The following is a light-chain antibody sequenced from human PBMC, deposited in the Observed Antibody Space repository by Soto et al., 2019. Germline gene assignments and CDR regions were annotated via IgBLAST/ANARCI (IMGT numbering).Light chain of an antibody. CDR2: GAS. CDR3: QQYNSLPPYT. J-gene: IGKJ2*01. CDR1: QSVSSN. Sequence: EVVMTQSPATVSVSPGERATLSCRASQSVSSNLAWYQQKPGQAPRLLIYGASTRATGTPARFSGSGSGTEFTLTISSLQSEDFAVYYCQQYNSLPPYTFGQGTTLESK. V-gene: IGKV3-15*01.